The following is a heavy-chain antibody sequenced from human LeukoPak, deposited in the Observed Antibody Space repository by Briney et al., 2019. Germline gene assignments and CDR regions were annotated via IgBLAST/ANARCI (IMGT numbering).Heavy chain of an antibody. Sequence: SVTVSCTASGGTFSSYAISWVRQAPGQGLEWMGGIIPIFGTANYAQKFQGRVTITADESTSTAYMELSSLRSEDTAVYYCARGLDDSSGFRIDYWGQGTLVTVSS. V-gene: IGHV1-69*01. CDR2: IIPIFGTA. D-gene: IGHD3-22*01. CDR1: GGTFSSYA. J-gene: IGHJ4*02. CDR3: ARGLDDSSGFRIDY.